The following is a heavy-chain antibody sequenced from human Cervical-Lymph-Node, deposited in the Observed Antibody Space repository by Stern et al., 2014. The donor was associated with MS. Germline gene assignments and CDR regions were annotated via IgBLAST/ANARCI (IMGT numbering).Heavy chain of an antibody. D-gene: IGHD3-3*01. Sequence: QVQLVQSGAEVKKPGASVKVSCKVSGYTLTELSMHWVRQAPGKGLEWMGGFDPEDGETIYAQKFQGRVTMTEDTSTDTAYMELSSLRSEDTAVYYCATDRDDFRSGYSAPTKGYGLDVWGQGTTATVTS. V-gene: IGHV1-24*01. J-gene: IGHJ6*02. CDR2: FDPEDGET. CDR3: ATDRDDFRSGYSAPTKGYGLDV. CDR1: GYTLTELS.